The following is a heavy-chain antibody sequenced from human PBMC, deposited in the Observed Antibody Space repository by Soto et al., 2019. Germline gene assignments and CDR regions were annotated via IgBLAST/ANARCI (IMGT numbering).Heavy chain of an antibody. Sequence: EVQLLESGGGLVQPGGSQRLSCAASGFTFSSYAMSWVRQAPGKGLEWVSAISGSGGSTYYADSVKGRFTISRDNSKNTLYLQMNSLRAEDTAVYYCAKDFDYDFWSGYTLDYWGQGTLVTVSS. D-gene: IGHD3-3*01. J-gene: IGHJ4*02. V-gene: IGHV3-23*01. CDR3: AKDFDYDFWSGYTLDY. CDR1: GFTFSSYA. CDR2: ISGSGGST.